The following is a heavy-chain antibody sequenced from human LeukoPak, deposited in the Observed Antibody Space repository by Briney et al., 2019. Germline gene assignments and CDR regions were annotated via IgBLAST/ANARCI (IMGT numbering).Heavy chain of an antibody. Sequence: PGGSLRLSCAASGFTFSSYGMHWVRQAPGKGLEWVAFIRYDGSNKYYADSVKGRFTISRDNSKNTLYLQMNSLRTEDTAVYYCAKIDGSGYGYLDYWGQGTLVTVSS. J-gene: IGHJ4*02. V-gene: IGHV3-30*02. CDR1: GFTFSSYG. CDR2: IRYDGSNK. D-gene: IGHD3-10*01. CDR3: AKIDGSGYGYLDY.